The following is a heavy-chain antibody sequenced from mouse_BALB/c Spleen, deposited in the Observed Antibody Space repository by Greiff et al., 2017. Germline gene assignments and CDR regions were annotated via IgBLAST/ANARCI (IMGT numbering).Heavy chain of an antibody. D-gene: IGHD1-1*01. CDR1: GFSLSTYGIG. Sequence: TLKESGPGILQPSQTLSLTCSFSGFSLSTYGIGVGWIRQPSGKGLEWLAHIWWNDNKYYNTALKSRLTISKDTSNNQVFLKIASVDTADTATYYCARIGGDIITTAPFDYWGQGTTLTVSS. CDR2: IWWNDNK. J-gene: IGHJ2*01. CDR3: ARIGGDIITTAPFDY. V-gene: IGHV8-11*01.